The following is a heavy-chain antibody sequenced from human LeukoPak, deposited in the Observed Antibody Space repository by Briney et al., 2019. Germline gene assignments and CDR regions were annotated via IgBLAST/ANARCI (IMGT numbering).Heavy chain of an antibody. Sequence: GGSLRLSCAASGFTFSSYWMHWVRQAPGKGLVWVSRINSDGSSTSYADSVKGRFTISRDNAKNTLYLQMNSLRAEDTAVYYCAKGHYYGSGSYSGRAFDIWGQGTMVTVSS. J-gene: IGHJ3*02. V-gene: IGHV3-74*01. CDR2: INSDGSST. D-gene: IGHD3-10*01. CDR1: GFTFSSYW. CDR3: AKGHYYGSGSYSGRAFDI.